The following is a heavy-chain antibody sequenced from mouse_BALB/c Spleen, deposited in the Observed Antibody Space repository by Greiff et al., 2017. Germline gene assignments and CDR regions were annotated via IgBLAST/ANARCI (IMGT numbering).Heavy chain of an antibody. CDR2: INPGSGGT. D-gene: IGHD4-1*01. J-gene: IGHJ4*01. Sequence: VMLVESGAELVRPGTSVKVSCKASGYAFTNYLIEWVKQRPGQGLEWIGVINPGSGGTNYNEKFKGKATLTADKSSSTAYMQLSSLTSDDSAVYFCARYWDYAMDYWGQGTSVTVSS. CDR3: ARYWDYAMDY. CDR1: GYAFTNYL. V-gene: IGHV1-54*03.